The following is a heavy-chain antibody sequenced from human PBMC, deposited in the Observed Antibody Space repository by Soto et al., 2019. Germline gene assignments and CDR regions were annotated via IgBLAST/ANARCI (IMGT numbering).Heavy chain of an antibody. CDR1: GFSFSHYW. CDR3: ADSWLPTSY. Sequence: GSLRLSRAASGFSFSHYWMHVVRQAPGKGLVWVSRISPDGRTTTYADSVKGRFTISRDNAKSTLYLQMNSLTVEDGAVYYCADSWLPTSYWGPGTLVTVSS. V-gene: IGHV3-74*01. CDR2: ISPDGRTT. J-gene: IGHJ4*02. D-gene: IGHD3-10*01.